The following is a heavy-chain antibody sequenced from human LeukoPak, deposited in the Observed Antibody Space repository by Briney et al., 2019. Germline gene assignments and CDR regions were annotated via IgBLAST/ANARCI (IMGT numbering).Heavy chain of an antibody. D-gene: IGHD6-13*01. CDR1: GFTFDDYA. CDR3: SKSHLAAAGLGYFDY. V-gene: IGHV3-9*03. CDR2: ISWNSGSI. J-gene: IGHJ4*02. Sequence: GGSPRLSCAASGFTFDDYAMHWVRQAPGKGLEWVSGISWNSGSIGYADSVKGRFTISRDNAKNSLNLQMNSLRAEDMALYYCSKSHLAAAGLGYFDYWGQGTLVTVSS.